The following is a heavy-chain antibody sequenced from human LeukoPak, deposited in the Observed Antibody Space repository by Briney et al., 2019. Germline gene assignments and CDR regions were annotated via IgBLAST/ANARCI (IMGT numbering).Heavy chain of an antibody. CDR2: IYNGGST. CDR1: GFTVSRYY. D-gene: IGHD3-10*01. J-gene: IGHJ4*02. Sequence: GGSLRLSCAASGFTVSRYYISWVRQAPGKGLEWVSVIYNGGSTYYADSVKGRFTISRDNSKNTLYLQMNSLRAEDTALYFCSKDRGGTLGDYFDYWGQGTLVTVSS. CDR3: SKDRGGTLGDYFDY. V-gene: IGHV3-53*01.